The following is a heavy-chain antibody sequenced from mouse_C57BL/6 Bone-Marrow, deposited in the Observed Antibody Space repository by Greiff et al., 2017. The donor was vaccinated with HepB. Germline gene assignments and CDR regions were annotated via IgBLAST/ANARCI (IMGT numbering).Heavy chain of an antibody. CDR2: ISYDGSN. CDR1: GYSITSGYY. D-gene: IGHD2-4*01. J-gene: IGHJ1*03. Sequence: EVKLQESGPGLVKPSQSLSLTCSVTGYSITSGYYWNWIRQFPGNKLEWMGYISYDGSNNYNPSLKNRISITRDTSKNQFFLKLNSVTTEDTATYYCARGYDDYDRYIDVWGTGTTVTVSS. V-gene: IGHV3-6*01. CDR3: ARGYDDYDRYIDV.